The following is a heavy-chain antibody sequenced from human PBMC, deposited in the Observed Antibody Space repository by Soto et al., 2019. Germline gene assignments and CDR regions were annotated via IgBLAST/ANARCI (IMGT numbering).Heavy chain of an antibody. CDR2: ISYDGSNK. CDR3: ASNIVVVVDTGAFDI. V-gene: IGHV3-30-3*01. CDR1: GFTFSSYA. J-gene: IGHJ3*02. D-gene: IGHD2-15*01. Sequence: QVQLVESGGGVVQPGRSLRLSGAASGFTFSSYAMHWVRQAPGKGLEWVAVISYDGSNKYYADSVKGRFTISRDNSKNTLYLQMNSLRAEDTAVYYCASNIVVVVDTGAFDIWGQGKIVTVSS.